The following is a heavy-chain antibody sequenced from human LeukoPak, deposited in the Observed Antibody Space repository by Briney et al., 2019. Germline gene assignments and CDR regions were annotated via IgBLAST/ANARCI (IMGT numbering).Heavy chain of an antibody. J-gene: IGHJ4*02. Sequence: QAGGSLRLSCAASGFTFSSYEMNWVRQAPGKGLEWVSYISSSGSTIYYADSVKGRFTISRDNAKNSLYLQMNSLRAEDAAVYYCARENYGDYEGRPYYFDYWGQGTLVTVSS. CDR3: ARENYGDYEGRPYYFDY. D-gene: IGHD4-17*01. V-gene: IGHV3-48*03. CDR2: ISSSGSTI. CDR1: GFTFSSYE.